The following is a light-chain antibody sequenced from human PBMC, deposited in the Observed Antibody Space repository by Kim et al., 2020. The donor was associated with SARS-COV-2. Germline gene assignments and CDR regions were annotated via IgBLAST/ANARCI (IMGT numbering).Light chain of an antibody. J-gene: IGKJ2*01. CDR1: QAINAF. CDR2: SAS. CDR3: QQSYDTPRYT. V-gene: IGKV1-39*01. Sequence: ASEGDKGTITCRASQAINAFLNWDQQRPGEAPRLLIHSASSLQSGVPSRFSGSGSGIDFTLTITRLQPEDFATYYCQQSYDTPRYTFGQGTKLEI.